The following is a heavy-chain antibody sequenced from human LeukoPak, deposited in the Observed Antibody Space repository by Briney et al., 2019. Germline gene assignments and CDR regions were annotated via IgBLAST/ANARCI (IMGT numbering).Heavy chain of an antibody. Sequence: ASVKVSCKASGYSFTGYYMHWVRQAPGQGLEWMGWINPNSGGTKYAQKFQGRVTMTRDTSISTAYMELSRLRSDDTAVYYCARDGKGIPNWFDPWGQGTVVTVSS. CDR1: GYSFTGYY. CDR2: INPNSGGT. J-gene: IGHJ5*02. V-gene: IGHV1-2*02. D-gene: IGHD2-21*01. CDR3: ARDGKGIPNWFDP.